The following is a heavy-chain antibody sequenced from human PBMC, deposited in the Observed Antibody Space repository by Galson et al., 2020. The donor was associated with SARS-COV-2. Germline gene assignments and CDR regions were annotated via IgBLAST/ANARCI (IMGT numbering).Heavy chain of an antibody. CDR1: GFTFDDSA. CDR2: IRWTSGSI. Sequence: GGSLRLSCAASGFTFDDSAMHWVRQAPGTGLEWVSGIRWTSGSIGYADSVKGRFTISRDNAKNSLYLQMNSLRAEDTALYYCAKDTGGLLVARSSSPRWFDPWGQGTLVTVSS. D-gene: IGHD2-2*01. CDR3: AKDTGGLLVARSSSPRWFDP. V-gene: IGHV3-9*01. J-gene: IGHJ5*02.